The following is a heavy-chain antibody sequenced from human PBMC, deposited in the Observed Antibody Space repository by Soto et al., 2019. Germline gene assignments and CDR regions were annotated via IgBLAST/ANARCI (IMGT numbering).Heavy chain of an antibody. V-gene: IGHV1-69*08. D-gene: IGHD3-10*01. J-gene: IGHJ6*02. CDR3: ARDPTGYGSGSRHGMDV. CDR2: IIPILGIA. Sequence: QVQLVQSGAEVKKPGSSVKVSCKASGGTFSSYTISWVRQAPGQGLEWMGRIIPILGIANYAQKFQGRVTITADKSTSTAYMELSSLRSEDTAVYYCARDPTGYGSGSRHGMDVWGQVTTVTVSS. CDR1: GGTFSSYT.